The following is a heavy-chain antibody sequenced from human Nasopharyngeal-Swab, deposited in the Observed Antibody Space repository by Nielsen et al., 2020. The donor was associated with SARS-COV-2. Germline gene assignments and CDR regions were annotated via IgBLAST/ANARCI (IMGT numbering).Heavy chain of an antibody. CDR1: EFSVTSNY. CDR3: ARGDSGTYDDPYYYLYYYMDV. J-gene: IGHJ6*03. D-gene: IGHD1-26*01. CDR2: IYSGGTT. Sequence: GGSLRLSCAASEFSVTSNYMYWVRQAPGKGLEWVAVIYSGGTTYYTESVKGRFTISRDNSKNPLYLQMNTLRAEDTAVYYCARGDSGTYDDPYYYLYYYMDVWGKGTTVTVSS. V-gene: IGHV3-53*01.